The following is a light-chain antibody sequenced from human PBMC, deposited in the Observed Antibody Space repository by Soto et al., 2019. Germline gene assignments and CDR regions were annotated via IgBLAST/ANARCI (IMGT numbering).Light chain of an antibody. CDR1: RSISDW. J-gene: IGKJ1*01. CDR2: DAS. CDR3: LQYSSHSWT. Sequence: DIQMTQSPSSLSPSVGDRVTITCRASRSISDWLAWYQQKPGKAPELLIFDASNLKSGVSSRFSGSGSGTEFTLTISRLQPDDAATYYCLQYSSHSWTFGQGTKVDI. V-gene: IGKV1-5*01.